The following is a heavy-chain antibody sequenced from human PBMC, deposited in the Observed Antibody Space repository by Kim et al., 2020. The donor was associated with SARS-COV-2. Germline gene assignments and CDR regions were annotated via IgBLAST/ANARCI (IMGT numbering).Heavy chain of an antibody. CDR3: AKDGGITMVRGVNYYYY. CDR1: GFTFDDYA. CDR2: ISWNSGSI. J-gene: IGHJ6*01. V-gene: IGHV3-9*01. Sequence: GGSLRLSCAASGFTFDDYAMHWVRQAPGKGLEWVSGISWNSGSIGYADSVKGRFTISRDNAKNSLYLQMNSLRAEDTALYYCAKDGGITMVRGVNYYYY. D-gene: IGHD3-10*01.